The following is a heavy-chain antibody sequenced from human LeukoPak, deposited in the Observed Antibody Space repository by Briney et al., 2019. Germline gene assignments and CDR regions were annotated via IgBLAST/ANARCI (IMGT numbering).Heavy chain of an antibody. D-gene: IGHD3-3*01. V-gene: IGHV4-39*01. CDR3: ARHGGYYDFWSGYHFNWFDP. Sequence: SETLSLTCTVSGGFISSSSYYWGWIRQPPGKGLEWIGSIYYSGSTYYNPSLKSRVTISVDTSKNQFSLKLSSATAADTAVYYCARHGGYYDFWSGYHFNWFDPWGQGTLVTVSS. CDR2: IYYSGST. J-gene: IGHJ5*02. CDR1: GGFISSSSYY.